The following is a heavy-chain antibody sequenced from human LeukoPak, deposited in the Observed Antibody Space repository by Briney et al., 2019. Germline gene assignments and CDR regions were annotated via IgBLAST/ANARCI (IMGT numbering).Heavy chain of an antibody. Sequence: GGFLRLSCVASGFTFSNYWMHWVRQAPGKGLVWVSRVNTDESRTNYADSVKGRFTISRDNAKNTLYLQMNSLRAEDTAVYYCAKGGHKITFGGVIVPPDYWGQGTLVTVSS. D-gene: IGHD3-16*02. CDR2: VNTDESRT. CDR1: GFTFSNYW. V-gene: IGHV3-74*01. CDR3: AKGGHKITFGGVIVPPDY. J-gene: IGHJ4*02.